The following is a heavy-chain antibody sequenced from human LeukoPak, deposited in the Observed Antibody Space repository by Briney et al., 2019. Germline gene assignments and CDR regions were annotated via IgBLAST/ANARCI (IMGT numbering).Heavy chain of an antibody. J-gene: IGHJ4*02. CDR3: ARATYDSSGYYCDS. CDR2: IYHSGST. CDR1: GGSISSSNW. Sequence: SETLSLTCAVSGGSISSSNWWGWVRQPPGKGLEWIGEIYHSGSTNYNPSLKSRVTISVDKSKNQFSLKLTSVTAADTAVYYCARATYDSSGYYCDSWGQGTLVTVSS. V-gene: IGHV4-4*02. D-gene: IGHD3-22*01.